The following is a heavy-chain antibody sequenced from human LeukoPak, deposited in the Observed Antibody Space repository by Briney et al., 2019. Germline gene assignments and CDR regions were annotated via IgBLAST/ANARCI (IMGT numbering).Heavy chain of an antibody. CDR1: GGSFSGYY. CDR2: INNSGST. Sequence: SETLSLTCAVYGGSFSGYYWSWIRQPPGKGLEWIGEINNSGSTNYNPSLKSRVTISGDTSKTQFSLKLSSVTAADTAVYYCARVTVFGYYDGSGSHFDYWGQGTLVTVSS. CDR3: ARVTVFGYYDGSGSHFDY. V-gene: IGHV4-34*01. D-gene: IGHD3-10*01. J-gene: IGHJ4*02.